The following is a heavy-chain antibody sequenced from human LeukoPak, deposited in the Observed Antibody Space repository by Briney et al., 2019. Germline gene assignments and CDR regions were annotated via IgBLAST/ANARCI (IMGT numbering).Heavy chain of an antibody. Sequence: GRSLRLSCAASGFTFSSYGMHWVRQAPGKGLEWVAVIWYDGSNKYYADSVKGRFTISRDNSKNTLYLQMNSLRAEDTAVYYCAKEATAMDSYYYYMDVWGKGTTVTASS. J-gene: IGHJ6*03. V-gene: IGHV3-33*06. CDR3: AKEATAMDSYYYYMDV. CDR2: IWYDGSNK. D-gene: IGHD5-18*01. CDR1: GFTFSSYG.